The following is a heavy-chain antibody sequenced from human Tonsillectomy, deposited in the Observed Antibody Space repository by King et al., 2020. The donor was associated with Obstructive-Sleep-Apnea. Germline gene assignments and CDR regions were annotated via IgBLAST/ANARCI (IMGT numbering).Heavy chain of an antibody. CDR2: INPSGGSR. CDR1: GYTFTSYY. V-gene: IGHV1-46*03. J-gene: IGHJ6*02. Sequence: QLVESGAEVKKPGASVKVSCKASGYTFTSYYMHWVRQAPVQGLEWMGIINPSGGSRSYAQKFQGRLTMTQDTSTSTVYTELSTLRSDDKSVYYCARDHRTVSTTYYYGMDVWGQGTTVTVSS. D-gene: IGHD4-11*01. CDR3: ARDHRTVSTTYYYGMDV.